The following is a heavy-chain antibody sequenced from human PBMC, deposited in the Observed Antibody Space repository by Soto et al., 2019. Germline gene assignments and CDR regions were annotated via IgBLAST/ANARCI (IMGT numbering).Heavy chain of an antibody. D-gene: IGHD3-16*01. J-gene: IGHJ6*02. V-gene: IGHV4-59*01. Sequence: LSLTCTVSGGSISSYYWSWIRQSPGKGLEWIGYMYYSGSTNYNPPHYNPSLKSRVTISVDTSKSHCSLKLTSVTAADTAVYYCARVPPEGVGGMDVWGQGTTVTVSS. CDR3: ARVPPEGVGGMDV. CDR1: GGSISSYY. CDR2: MYYSGST.